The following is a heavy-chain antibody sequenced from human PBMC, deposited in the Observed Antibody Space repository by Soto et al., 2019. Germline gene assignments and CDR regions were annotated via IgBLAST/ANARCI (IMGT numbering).Heavy chain of an antibody. CDR3: ARDEPQYYDSSGYYLAWFDY. Sequence: ASVKVSCKASGYTFTSYGISWVRQAPGQGLEWMGWISAYNGNTNYAQKLQGGVTMTTDTSTSTAYMELRSLRSDDTAVYYCARDEPQYYDSSGYYLAWFDYRGQGTLVTVSS. J-gene: IGHJ4*02. D-gene: IGHD3-22*01. CDR2: ISAYNGNT. V-gene: IGHV1-18*01. CDR1: GYTFTSYG.